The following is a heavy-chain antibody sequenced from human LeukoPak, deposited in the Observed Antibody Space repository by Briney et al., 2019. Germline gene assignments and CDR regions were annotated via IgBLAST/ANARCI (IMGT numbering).Heavy chain of an antibody. D-gene: IGHD2-21*02. J-gene: IGHJ1*01. Sequence: QPGGSLRLSCAASGFTFSSYGMHWVRQAPGKGLEWVAVISYDGSKKYYADSVKGRFTISRDNSKNTLYLQMNSLRAEDTAVYYCAKGHRRGFAANCGGDCYPEYFQHWGQGTLVTVSS. CDR3: AKGHRRGFAANCGGDCYPEYFQH. CDR2: ISYDGSKK. CDR1: GFTFSSYG. V-gene: IGHV3-30*18.